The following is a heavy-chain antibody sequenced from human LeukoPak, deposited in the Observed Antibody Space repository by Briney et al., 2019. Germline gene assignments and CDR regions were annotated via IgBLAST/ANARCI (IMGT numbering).Heavy chain of an antibody. Sequence: SETLSLTCTVSGGSISSDYWSWIRQPPGKGLEWIGYIHYSGSTNYNPSLKSRVTISVDTSKNQFSLKLSSVTAADTAVYYCARGVDYYGVWGQGTLVTVSS. D-gene: IGHD3-10*01. J-gene: IGHJ4*02. CDR2: IHYSGST. CDR1: GGSISSDY. CDR3: ARGVDYYGV. V-gene: IGHV4-59*01.